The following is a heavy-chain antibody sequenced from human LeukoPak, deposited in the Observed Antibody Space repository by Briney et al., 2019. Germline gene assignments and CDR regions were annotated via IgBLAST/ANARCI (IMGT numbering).Heavy chain of an antibody. CDR2: IFSGGNT. J-gene: IGHJ4*02. CDR1: GFSVSRNY. V-gene: IGHV3-53*01. D-gene: IGHD7-27*01. Sequence: PGGSLRLSCAASGFSVSRNYMSWVRQAPGKGLEWVSLIFSGGNTYYADSVTGRFTIPRDNSKNTLYLQMNGLRAEDTAVYYCASRPSGDYPYFDFWGQGTLVTVSS. CDR3: ASRPSGDYPYFDF.